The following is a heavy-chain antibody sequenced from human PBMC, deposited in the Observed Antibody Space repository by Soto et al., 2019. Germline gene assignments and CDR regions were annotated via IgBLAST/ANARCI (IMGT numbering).Heavy chain of an antibody. CDR1: GFTFSSYG. CDR3: ARDIAAAGTSYYYYGMDV. D-gene: IGHD6-13*01. CDR2: IWYDGSNK. V-gene: IGHV3-33*01. Sequence: QVQLVESGGGVVQPGRSLRLSCAASGFTFSSYGMHWVRQAPGKGLEWVAVIWYDGSNKYYADSVKGRFTISRDNSKNTLYLQMTGLGAEDTAVYYCARDIAAAGTSYYYYGMDVWGQGTTVTVSS. J-gene: IGHJ6*02.